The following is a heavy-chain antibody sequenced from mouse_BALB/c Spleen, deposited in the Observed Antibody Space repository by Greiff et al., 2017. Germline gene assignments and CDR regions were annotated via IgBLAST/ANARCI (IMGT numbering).Heavy chain of an antibody. V-gene: IGHV1-55*01. CDR3: ARGLLPAY. CDR2: IYPGSGST. CDR1: GYNFTSYW. Sequence: VQLQQPGAELVKPGTSVKLSCKASGYNFTSYWINWVKLRPGQGLEWIGDIYPGSGSTNYNEKFKSKATLTVDTSSSTAYMQLSSLASEDSALYCGARGLLPAYWGQGTLVTVSA. J-gene: IGHJ3*01. D-gene: IGHD2-10*01.